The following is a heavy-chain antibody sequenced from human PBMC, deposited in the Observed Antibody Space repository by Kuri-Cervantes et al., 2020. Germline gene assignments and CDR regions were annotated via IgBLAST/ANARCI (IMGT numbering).Heavy chain of an antibody. D-gene: IGHD3-16*01. J-gene: IGHJ4*02. CDR3: ARYYYGIKGFDY. CDR2: IYTSEST. V-gene: IGHV4-61*02. CDR1: GGSISSGSYY. Sequence: LRLSCTVSGGSISSGSYYWSWIRQPAGKGLEWIGRIYTSESTNYNPSLKSRVTILVDTSKSQFSLKLTSVTAADAAIYFCARYYYGIKGFDYWGRGTLVTVSS.